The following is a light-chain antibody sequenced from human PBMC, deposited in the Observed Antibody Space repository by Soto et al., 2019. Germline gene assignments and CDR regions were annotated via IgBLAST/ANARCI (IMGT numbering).Light chain of an antibody. J-gene: IGLJ3*02. V-gene: IGLV7-46*01. CDR3: LLSYSGASYGV. Sequence: QAVVTQEPSLTVSPGGTVTLTCGSNTGAVTSGHYPYWFQQKPGQAPRTLIYDTSNKHSWTPARFSGSLLGGKAALTPSGAQPEDEAEYYCLLSYSGASYGVFGGGTKLTVL. CDR1: TGAVTSGHY. CDR2: DTS.